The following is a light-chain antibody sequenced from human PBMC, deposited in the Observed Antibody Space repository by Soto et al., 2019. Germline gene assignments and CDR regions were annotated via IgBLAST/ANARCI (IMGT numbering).Light chain of an antibody. Sequence: QSALTQPPSVSAAPGEKVTISCSGSTSNIGSHYVSWYQQFPRTAPKLLIYDDDRRPSGMPERFSGSKSGTSATLGITGLQTGDEADYYCATWDSSLNVVLFGGGTKLTVL. V-gene: IGLV1-51*01. CDR2: DDD. CDR3: ATWDSSLNVVL. J-gene: IGLJ2*01. CDR1: TSNIGSHY.